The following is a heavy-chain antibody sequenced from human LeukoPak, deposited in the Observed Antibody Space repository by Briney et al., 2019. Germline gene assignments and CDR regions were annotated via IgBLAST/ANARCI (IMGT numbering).Heavy chain of an antibody. CDR3: AKAGIGVVGYFDY. V-gene: IGHV3-23*01. CDR2: IRGSGGGT. D-gene: IGHD6-19*01. J-gene: IGHJ4*02. CDR1: GFTFSSYA. Sequence: GSLRLSCAASGFTFSSYAMSWVRQAPGKGLEWVSTIRGSGGGTYYADSVKGRFTISRDNSKSTLYLQMNSLRDEDTALYYCAKAGIGVVGYFDYWGQGTLVTVSS.